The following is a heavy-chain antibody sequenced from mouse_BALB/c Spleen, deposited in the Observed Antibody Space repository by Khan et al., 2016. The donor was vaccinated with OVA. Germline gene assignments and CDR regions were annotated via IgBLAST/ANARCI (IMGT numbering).Heavy chain of an antibody. CDR2: INPSSGYT. V-gene: IGHV1-4*01. CDR1: GYTFTSYT. J-gene: IGHJ3*01. CDR3: AREGTGAWCAY. Sequence: QVQLKQSGAELARPGASVKMSCKASGYTFTSYTMHWVKQRPGQGLEWIGYINPSSGYTNYNQKFKDKATLTADKSSSTAYMQLSSLTSEDSAVYYSAREGTGAWCAYWGQGTLVTVSA. D-gene: IGHD4-1*01.